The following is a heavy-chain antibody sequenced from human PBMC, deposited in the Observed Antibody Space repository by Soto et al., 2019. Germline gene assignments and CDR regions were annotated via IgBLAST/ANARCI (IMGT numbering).Heavy chain of an antibody. D-gene: IGHD3-10*01. J-gene: IGHJ4*02. CDR3: ASHQNGEYRKSDFFDS. CDR1: GASISTDNYY. CDR2: FYYSGNI. V-gene: IGHV4-39*02. Sequence: SETLSLTCTVSGASISTDNYYWGWIRQPPGKGLEWIGTFYYSGNIYYNPSLRSRVTMSVDTSKNRLSLKLRSVSAADTAIYYCASHQNGEYRKSDFFDSWGQGTPVTVYS.